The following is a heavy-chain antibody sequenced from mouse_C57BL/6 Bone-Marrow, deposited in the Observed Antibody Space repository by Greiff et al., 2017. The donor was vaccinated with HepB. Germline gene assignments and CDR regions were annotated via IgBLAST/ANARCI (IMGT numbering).Heavy chain of an antibody. V-gene: IGHV1-82*01. J-gene: IGHJ4*01. CDR1: GYAFSSSW. CDR3: ARRGDAMDY. CDR2: IYPGDRDT. Sequence: VQLQQSGPELVKPGASVKISCKASGYAFSSSWMNWVKQRPGKGLEWIGRIYPGDRDTNYNGKFKGKATLTADKSSSTAYMQLSSLTSEDSAVYFCARRGDAMDYWGQGTSVTVSS.